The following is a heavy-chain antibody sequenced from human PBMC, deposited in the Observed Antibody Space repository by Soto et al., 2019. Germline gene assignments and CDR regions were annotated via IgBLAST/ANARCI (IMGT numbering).Heavy chain of an antibody. J-gene: IGHJ6*02. CDR1: SDSMNSGGYY. CDR2: IYSNGDT. V-gene: IGHV4-31*03. D-gene: IGHD6-6*01. CDR3: ARRGGSSSGYYYYAMDV. Sequence: SETLSLTCSVSSDSMNSGGYYWSWIRQHPGKGLEWIGYIYSNGDTYYNPSLKSRVTISVDTSKNQFSLNLTSVTATDTAVYYCARRGGSSSGYYYYAMDVWGQGTTVTVSS.